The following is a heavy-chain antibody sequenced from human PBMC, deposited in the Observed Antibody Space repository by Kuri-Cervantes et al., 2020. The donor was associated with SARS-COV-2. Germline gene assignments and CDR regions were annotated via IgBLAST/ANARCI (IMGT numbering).Heavy chain of an antibody. CDR1: GYTFTSYY. CDR2: INPNSGGT. V-gene: IGHV1-2*02. CDR3: ARPLLRFLEWSSAY. Sequence: ASVKVSCKASGYTFTSYYMHWVRQAPGQGLEWMGRINPNSGGTNYAQKFQGRVTMTRDTSSSTAYMELSRLRSDDTAVYYCARPLLRFLEWSSAYWGQGTLVTVSS. D-gene: IGHD3-3*01. J-gene: IGHJ4*02.